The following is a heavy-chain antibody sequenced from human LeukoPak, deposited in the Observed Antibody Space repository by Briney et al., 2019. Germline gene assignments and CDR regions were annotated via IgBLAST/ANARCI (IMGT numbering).Heavy chain of an antibody. J-gene: IGHJ6*02. Sequence: AGGSLRLSCAVSGFTFSSYAMSWVRQAPGKGLEWVSSISSSGGSTYYADSVKGRFTISRDNYKNTMYLQMNRLRAEDTAIYYCATHQPANYYYGMDVWGQGTTVTVSS. V-gene: IGHV3-23*01. CDR2: ISSSGGST. CDR1: GFTFSSYA. CDR3: ATHQPANYYYGMDV. D-gene: IGHD2-2*01.